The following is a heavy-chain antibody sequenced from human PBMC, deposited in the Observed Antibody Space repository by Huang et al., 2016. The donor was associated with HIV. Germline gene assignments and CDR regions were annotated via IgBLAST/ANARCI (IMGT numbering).Heavy chain of an antibody. V-gene: IGHV4-59*11. J-gene: IGHJ4*01. CDR1: GASIGAHY. D-gene: IGHD4-17*01. Sequence: QVQLHESGPGLVKPSETLSLNCTVSGASIGAHYCSWIRQSPGQGLEWIGNVYYNGYTIYIPSLQSRVTISVDPSKNQFSLKLASVTAAETAVYYGARDETYGDLDYWGHGTLVTVSS. CDR3: ARDETYGDLDY. CDR2: VYYNGYT.